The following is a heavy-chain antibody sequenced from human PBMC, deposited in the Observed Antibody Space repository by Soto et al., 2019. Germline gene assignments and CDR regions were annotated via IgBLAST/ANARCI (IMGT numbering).Heavy chain of an antibody. CDR3: ARDMTRTVVPYFDF. D-gene: IGHD1-7*01. Sequence: VASVKVSCKASGGTFSNYVVNWVRQAPGQGLEWMGRIIPISGAANYAQKFQGRVTITADKSTSTSYMELSSLRSEDTAVYYCARDMTRTVVPYFDFWGQGTLVTVS. CDR2: IIPISGAA. CDR1: GGTFSNYV. J-gene: IGHJ4*02. V-gene: IGHV1-69*06.